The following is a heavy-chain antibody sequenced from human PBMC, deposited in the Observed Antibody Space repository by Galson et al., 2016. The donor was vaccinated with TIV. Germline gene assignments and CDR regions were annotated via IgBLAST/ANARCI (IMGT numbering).Heavy chain of an antibody. CDR3: ARDGGGTPAKSLGY. D-gene: IGHD3-16*01. Sequence: SVKVSCKASGYTFTSRAVHWVRQAPGQGLEWMAWINAGNGNKKYSENFQGRLTITRDTSASTVYMGLSSLRSEDTAVYYCARDGGGTPAKSLGYWGQGTLVTVSS. V-gene: IGHV1-3*01. CDR2: INAGNGNK. J-gene: IGHJ4*02. CDR1: GYTFTSRA.